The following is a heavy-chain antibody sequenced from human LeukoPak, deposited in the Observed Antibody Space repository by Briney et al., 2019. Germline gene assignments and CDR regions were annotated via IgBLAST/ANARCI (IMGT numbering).Heavy chain of an antibody. V-gene: IGHV3-20*03. CDR3: ARDTLRYYYGSGSTDFDY. Sequence: AGGSLRLSFAASGFTFDDYGMSWVRQAPGKGLDWVSGINWNGGSTGYADSVKGRFTISRDNAKNSLYLQMNSLRAEDTALYYCARDTLRYYYGSGSTDFDYWGQGTLVTVSS. CDR2: INWNGGST. CDR1: GFTFDDYG. J-gene: IGHJ4*02. D-gene: IGHD3-10*01.